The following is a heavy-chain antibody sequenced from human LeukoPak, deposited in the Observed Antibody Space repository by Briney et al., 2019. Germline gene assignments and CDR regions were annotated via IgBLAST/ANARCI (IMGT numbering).Heavy chain of an antibody. CDR2: IIPIFGTA. D-gene: IGHD6-13*01. Sequence: GASVNVSFKASVGTFSSYAISWVRQAPGQGLEWMGGIIPIFGTANYAQKFQGRVTITTDESTSTAYMGLSSLRSEDTAVYYCASELRIAAAVRWFDPWGQGTLVTVSS. V-gene: IGHV1-69*05. CDR1: VGTFSSYA. CDR3: ASELRIAAAVRWFDP. J-gene: IGHJ5*02.